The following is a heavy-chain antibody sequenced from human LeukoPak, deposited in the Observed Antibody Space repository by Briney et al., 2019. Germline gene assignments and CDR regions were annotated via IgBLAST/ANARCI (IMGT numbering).Heavy chain of an antibody. CDR2: IRYDGSNK. J-gene: IGHJ3*02. D-gene: IGHD2-2*01. CDR3: ARDTYCTSTSCPEGEAFDI. Sequence: GGSLRLSCAASGFTFISYSIHWVRQAPGKGLEWVAFIRYDGSNKYYADSLKGRFTISRDNAKNSLYLQMNSLRAEDTAVYYCARDTYCTSTSCPEGEAFDIWGQGTMVTVSS. CDR1: GFTFISYS. V-gene: IGHV3-30*02.